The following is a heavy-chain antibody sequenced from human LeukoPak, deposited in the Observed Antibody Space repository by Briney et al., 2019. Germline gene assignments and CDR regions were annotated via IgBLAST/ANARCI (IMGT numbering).Heavy chain of an antibody. V-gene: IGHV3-30*18. CDR2: ISYDGSNK. CDR3: AKDRGPMGLTEGFDY. Sequence: PGGSLRLPCAASGFYFNSYDMHWVRQAPGKGLEWVAVISYDGSNKYYADSVKGRFTISRDNSKITLYLQMNSLTAADTAVYYCAKDRGPMGLTEGFDYWGQGTLVTVSS. D-gene: IGHD3-16*01. CDR1: GFYFNSYD. J-gene: IGHJ4*02.